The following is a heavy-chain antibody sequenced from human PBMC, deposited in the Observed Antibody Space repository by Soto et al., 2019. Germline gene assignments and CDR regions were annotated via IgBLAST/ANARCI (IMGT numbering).Heavy chain of an antibody. Sequence: GGSLRLSCAASGFTFSSYDMHWVRQATGKGLEWVSAIGTAGDTYYPGSVKGRFTISRDNSKNTLYLQMGSLRAEDMAVYYCARVRTGDPSTGYYMDVWGKGTTVTVSS. CDR1: GFTFSSYD. V-gene: IGHV3-13*01. D-gene: IGHD7-27*01. CDR2: IGTAGDT. CDR3: ARVRTGDPSTGYYMDV. J-gene: IGHJ6*03.